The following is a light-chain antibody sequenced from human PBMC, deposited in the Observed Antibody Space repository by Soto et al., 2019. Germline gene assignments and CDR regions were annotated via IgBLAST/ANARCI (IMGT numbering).Light chain of an antibody. CDR2: EDN. V-gene: IGLV6-57*04. Sequence: NFMLTQPHSVSESPGKTVTISCTRSSGSIASNYVQWYQQRPGSAPTTVIFEDNQRPSGVPDRFSGSIDISSNSASLTISGLKTEDEADYHCQSYDSSNRVVFGGGTKVTVL. CDR1: SGSIASNY. J-gene: IGLJ2*01. CDR3: QSYDSSNRVV.